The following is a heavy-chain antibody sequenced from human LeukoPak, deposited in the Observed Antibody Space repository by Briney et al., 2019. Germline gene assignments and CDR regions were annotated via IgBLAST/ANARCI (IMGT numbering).Heavy chain of an antibody. CDR1: GFTFSSYA. CDR3: ARVMTTVTTAVRYLDY. Sequence: GGSLRLSCAASGFTFSSYAMNWVRQAPGKGLEWVSSISSSSSYIYYADSVKGRFTISRDNAKNSLYLQMNSLRAEDTAVYYCARVMTTVTTAVRYLDYWGQGTLVTVSS. D-gene: IGHD4-17*01. J-gene: IGHJ4*02. CDR2: ISSSSSYI. V-gene: IGHV3-21*04.